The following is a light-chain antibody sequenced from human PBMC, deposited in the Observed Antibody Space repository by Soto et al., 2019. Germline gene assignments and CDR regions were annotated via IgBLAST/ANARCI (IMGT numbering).Light chain of an antibody. J-gene: IGKJ3*01. Sequence: EIVMTQSPATLSVSPGERATLSCRASQSVTSNLAWYQQKPGQAPRFLIYGASTRATGIPARFSGSGSRTEFTLTISRLQSEDFAVYYCQQYNNWPFTFGPGTKVDFK. CDR2: GAS. CDR1: QSVTSN. V-gene: IGKV3-15*01. CDR3: QQYNNWPFT.